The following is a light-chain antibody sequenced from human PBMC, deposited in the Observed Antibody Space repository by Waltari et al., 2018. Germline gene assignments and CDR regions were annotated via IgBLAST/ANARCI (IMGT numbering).Light chain of an antibody. CDR2: DAS. V-gene: IGKV3-11*01. CDR3: QQRRSWPRIT. CDR1: QSVGGY. J-gene: IGKJ5*01. Sequence: EIVLTQSPATLSLSPGERATLSCRASQSVGGYLAWFQQKPGQAHRLLISDASNRATGIPARFSGSGSGTDFTLTISSLEPEDFAVYYCQQRRSWPRITFGQGTRLEIK.